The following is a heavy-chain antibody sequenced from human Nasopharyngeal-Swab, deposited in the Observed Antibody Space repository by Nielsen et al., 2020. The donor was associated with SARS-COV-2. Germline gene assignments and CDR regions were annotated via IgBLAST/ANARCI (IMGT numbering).Heavy chain of an antibody. Sequence: SETLSLTCTVSGGSISSYYWSWIRQPPGKGLEWIGYIYYSGSTNYNPSLKSRVTISVDTSKNQFSLKLSSVTAADTAVYSCASSHDYGDYGAHWDYYYYYIDVWGKGTTVTVSS. CDR2: IYYSGST. J-gene: IGHJ6*03. V-gene: IGHV4-59*08. CDR3: ASSHDYGDYGAHWDYYYYYIDV. CDR1: GGSISSYY. D-gene: IGHD4-17*01.